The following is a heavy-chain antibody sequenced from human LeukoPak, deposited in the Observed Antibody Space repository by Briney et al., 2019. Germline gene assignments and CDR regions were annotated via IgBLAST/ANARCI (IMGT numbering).Heavy chain of an antibody. Sequence: GGSLRLSCAASGFTFSNYGMHWVRQAPGKGLEWVAVIWYDGSSQYYADSVKGRFTISRDNSKNTLYLQMNSLRAEDTAVYYCARQPLPRTNHGALLDWGQGTLVTVSS. J-gene: IGHJ4*02. CDR1: GFTFSNYG. CDR2: IWYDGSSQ. V-gene: IGHV3-33*01. D-gene: IGHD2-2*01. CDR3: ARQPLPRTNHGALLD.